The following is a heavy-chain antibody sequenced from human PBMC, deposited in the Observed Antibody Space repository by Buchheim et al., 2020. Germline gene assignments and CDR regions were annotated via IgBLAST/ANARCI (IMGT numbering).Heavy chain of an antibody. CDR2: IYYSGST. J-gene: IGHJ5*02. CDR1: GGSISSYY. V-gene: IGHV4-59*12. D-gene: IGHD4-11*01. Sequence: QVQLQESGPGLVKPSETLSLTCTVSGGSISSYYWSWIRQPPGKGLEWIGYIYYSGSTYYNPSLKSRVTISVDTSKNQFSLKLSSVTAADTAVYYCARDVPTVTTFHGWFDPWGQGTL. CDR3: ARDVPTVTTFHGWFDP.